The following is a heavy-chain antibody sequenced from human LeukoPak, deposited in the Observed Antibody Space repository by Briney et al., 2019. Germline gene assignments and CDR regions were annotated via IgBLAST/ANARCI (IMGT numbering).Heavy chain of an antibody. Sequence: GGSLRLSCAACGFTFSSYSMNWVRQAPGKGLEWVSSISSSSSYIYYADSVKGRFTISRDNAKNSLYLQMNSLRAEDTAVYYCVHSYYDFWSGYYSFDYWGQGTLVTVSS. CDR2: ISSSSSYI. CDR1: GFTFSSYS. D-gene: IGHD3-3*01. J-gene: IGHJ4*02. CDR3: VHSYYDFWSGYYSFDY. V-gene: IGHV3-21*01.